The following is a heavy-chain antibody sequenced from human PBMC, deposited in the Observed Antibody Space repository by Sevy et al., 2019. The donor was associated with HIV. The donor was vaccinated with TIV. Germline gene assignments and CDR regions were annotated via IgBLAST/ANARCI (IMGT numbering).Heavy chain of an antibody. CDR2: IRNRPNSYTT. CDR3: VRGPNCGVGGCQQISPYCLDV. CDR1: GFTFSDHY. Sequence: GGSLRLSCAASGFTFSDHYVDWVRQAPGKGLEWVGRIRNRPNSYTTEYAASVKGRFTISRDDSRNSVYLHMNSLKTQHSAVYYCVRGPNCGVGGCQQISPYCLDVWGKGATVTVSS. V-gene: IGHV3-72*01. D-gene: IGHD2-15*01. J-gene: IGHJ6*03.